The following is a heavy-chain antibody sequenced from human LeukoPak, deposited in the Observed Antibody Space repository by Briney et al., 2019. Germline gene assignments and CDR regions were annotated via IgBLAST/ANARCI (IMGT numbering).Heavy chain of an antibody. Sequence: PGWSLRLSCAASGFTFSSYGMHWVRQAPGKGLEWVAVISYDGSNKYYADSVKGRFTISRDNSKNTLYLQMNSLRAEDTAVYYCAKDSYYYDSSGYYLFGSSLDYWGQGTLVTVSS. CDR2: ISYDGSNK. CDR1: GFTFSSYG. D-gene: IGHD3-22*01. V-gene: IGHV3-30*18. J-gene: IGHJ4*02. CDR3: AKDSYYYDSSGYYLFGSSLDY.